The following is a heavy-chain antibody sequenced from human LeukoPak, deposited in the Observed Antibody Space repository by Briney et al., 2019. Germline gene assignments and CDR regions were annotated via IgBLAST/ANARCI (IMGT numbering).Heavy chain of an antibody. D-gene: IGHD3-22*01. CDR2: FDREDDEA. J-gene: IGHJ4*02. V-gene: IGHV1-24*01. Sequence: ASLKVSCNISGYTLFDFSMHWVRQAPGKGLEWMGGFDREDDEAIYAPHFQGRVTVTEDTSTDTAYMELSSLRSEDTAVYYCATLDSYYDNSGRPLVPDWGQGTLVTVSS. CDR1: GYTLFDFS. CDR3: ATLDSYYDNSGRPLVPD.